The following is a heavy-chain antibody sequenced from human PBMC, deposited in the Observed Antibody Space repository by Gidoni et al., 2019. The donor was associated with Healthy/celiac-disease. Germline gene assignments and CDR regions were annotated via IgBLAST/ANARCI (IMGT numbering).Heavy chain of an antibody. CDR1: GFPFSSYG. CDR2: IWYDGSNK. V-gene: IGHV3-33*01. J-gene: IGHJ6*02. CDR3: ARDWGITMVRGVMDV. D-gene: IGHD3-10*01. Sequence: QVQLVESGGGVVQPGRSLRLSCAASGFPFSSYGMHWVRQAPGKGLEWVAVIWYDGSNKYYADSVKGRFTISRDNSKNTLYLQMNSLRAEDTAVYYCARDWGITMVRGVMDVWGQGTTVTVSS.